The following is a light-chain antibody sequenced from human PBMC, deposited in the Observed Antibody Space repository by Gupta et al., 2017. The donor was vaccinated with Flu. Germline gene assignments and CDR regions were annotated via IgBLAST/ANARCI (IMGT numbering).Light chain of an antibody. CDR1: QSVLYSFNNKNY. Sequence: DISITQSPSPLLVSLGERATSNCKSSQSVLYSFNNKNYLAWYQQKPGQPPKLLIWWASTRESGVQDRYSGRGSVEDITLTISSLQAEDEAAYNFQQAYSTSSSFGQGTXLEIK. V-gene: IGKV4-1*01. CDR2: WAS. CDR3: QQAYSTSSS. J-gene: IGKJ2*03.